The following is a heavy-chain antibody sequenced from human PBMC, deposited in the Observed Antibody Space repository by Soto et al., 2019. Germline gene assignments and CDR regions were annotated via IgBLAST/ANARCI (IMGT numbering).Heavy chain of an antibody. CDR3: ARPSTTVTTSNYYGMDV. D-gene: IGHD4-17*01. V-gene: IGHV4-38-2*01. CDR1: VYSLTSGYH. Sequence: ESLSLTSGVSVYSLTSGYHGGCIRQPPGEGLEWIGTIYHSGTTYYNPSLKSRVTISVDRSKNQFSLKLSSVTAADTAVYYCARPSTTVTTSNYYGMDVWGQGTTVTVSS. CDR2: IYHSGTT. J-gene: IGHJ6*02.